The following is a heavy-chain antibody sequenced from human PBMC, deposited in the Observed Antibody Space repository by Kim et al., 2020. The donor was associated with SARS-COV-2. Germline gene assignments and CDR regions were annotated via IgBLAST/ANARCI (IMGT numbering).Heavy chain of an antibody. D-gene: IGHD3-16*01. CDR2: AYYSGYT. Sequence: SETLSLTCTVSGDSVSSGIYYWTWIRQPPGKALEWIRYAYYSGYTKYNPSLKSRVTSSVDTSKNQFSLKVTSVTAADTAIYYCARGTDYGLDYWGQGTLVTVSS. CDR1: GDSVSSGIYY. V-gene: IGHV4-61*01. CDR3: ARGTDYGLDY. J-gene: IGHJ4*02.